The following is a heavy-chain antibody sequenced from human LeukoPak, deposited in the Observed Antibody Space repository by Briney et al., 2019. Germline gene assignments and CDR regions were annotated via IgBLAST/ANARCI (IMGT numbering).Heavy chain of an antibody. J-gene: IGHJ4*02. CDR1: GGTFSSFA. V-gene: IGHV1-69*05. CDR3: SSPGIAVAGYFDY. CDR2: IIPIFGTA. Sequence: SVKVSCKASGGTFSSFAISWVPQAPGQGLEWMEGIIPIFGTANYAQKFQGRVTITTDESTSTAYMELSSRRSKHAAVFLCSSPGIAVAGYFDYWVQATLVTVSS. D-gene: IGHD6-13*01.